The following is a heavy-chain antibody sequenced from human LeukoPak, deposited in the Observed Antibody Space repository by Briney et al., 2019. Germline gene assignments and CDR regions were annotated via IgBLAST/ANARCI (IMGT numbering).Heavy chain of an antibody. CDR1: GFTFSSYA. Sequence: GGSLRLSCAASGFTFSSYAMSWVRQAAGKGLEWVSAISGSGGSTYYADSVKGRFTISRDNSKNTLYLQMNSLRAEDTAVYYCAKDRVDCSGGSCYSRYFDYWGQGTLVTVSS. CDR2: ISGSGGST. V-gene: IGHV3-23*01. D-gene: IGHD2-15*01. J-gene: IGHJ4*02. CDR3: AKDRVDCSGGSCYSRYFDY.